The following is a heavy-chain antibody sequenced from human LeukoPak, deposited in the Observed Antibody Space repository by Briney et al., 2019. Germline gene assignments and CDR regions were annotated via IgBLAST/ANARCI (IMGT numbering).Heavy chain of an antibody. D-gene: IGHD1-14*01. Sequence: GGSLRLSCAASGFTFSSYAMSWVRQAPGKGLEWVSAISGSGGSTYYADSVKGRSTISRDNSKNTLYLQMNSLRAEDTAVYYCAKDEHANNPLYYFDYWGQGTLVTVSS. CDR2: ISGSGGST. V-gene: IGHV3-23*01. J-gene: IGHJ4*02. CDR1: GFTFSSYA. CDR3: AKDEHANNPLYYFDY.